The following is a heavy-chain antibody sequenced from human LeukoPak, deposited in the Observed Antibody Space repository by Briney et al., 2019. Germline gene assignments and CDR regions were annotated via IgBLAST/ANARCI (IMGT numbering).Heavy chain of an antibody. CDR3: AREGGYCSSTSCYHPAFDY. Sequence: PSQTLSLTCTVSGGSISSGGYYWSWIRQHPGKGLEWIGYIYYSGSTYYNPSLKSRLTISVDTSKNQFSLKLSSVTAADTAMYYCAREGGYCSSTSCYHPAFDYWGQGTLVTVSS. V-gene: IGHV4-31*03. CDR2: IYYSGST. J-gene: IGHJ4*02. CDR1: GGSISSGGYY. D-gene: IGHD2-2*01.